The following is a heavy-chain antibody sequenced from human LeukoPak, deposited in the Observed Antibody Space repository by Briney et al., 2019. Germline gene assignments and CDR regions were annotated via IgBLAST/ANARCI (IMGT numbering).Heavy chain of an antibody. CDR1: GYTFTSYG. CDR3: ARDLIYYYGSGSYYNRLPYYYYGMDV. D-gene: IGHD3-10*01. CDR2: ISAYNGNT. V-gene: IGHV1-18*01. Sequence: GSVKVSCKASGYTFTSYGISWVRQAPGQGLEWMGWISAYNGNTNYAQKLQGRVTMTTDTSTSTAYMELRSLRSDDTAVYYCARDLIYYYGSGSYYNRLPYYYYGMDVWGQGTTVTVSS. J-gene: IGHJ6*02.